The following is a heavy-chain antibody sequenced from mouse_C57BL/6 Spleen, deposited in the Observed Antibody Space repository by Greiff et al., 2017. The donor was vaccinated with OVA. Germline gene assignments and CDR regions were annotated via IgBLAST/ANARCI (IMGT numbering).Heavy chain of an antibody. Sequence: VQLQQSGAELVRPGTSVTMSCTASGYTFTNYWIGWAKQRPGHGHEWIGDIYPGGGYTNYNEKFKGKATLTADKSSSTAYMQFSSLTSEDSAIYYCASGSYDYAMDYWGQGTSVTVSS. CDR1: GYTFTNYW. J-gene: IGHJ4*01. V-gene: IGHV1-63*01. D-gene: IGHD1-1*02. CDR2: IYPGGGYT. CDR3: ASGSYDYAMDY.